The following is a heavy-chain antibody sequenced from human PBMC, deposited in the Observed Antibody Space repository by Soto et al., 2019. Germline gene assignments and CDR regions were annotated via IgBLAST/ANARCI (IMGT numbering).Heavy chain of an antibody. J-gene: IGHJ4*02. Sequence: GGSLRLSCAASGFTFSDYYMSWIRQAPGKGLEWVSYISSSGSTIYYADSVKGRFTISRDNAKNSLYLQMNSLRAEDTAVYYCARSPLPHWLYYFDYWGQGTLVTVSS. CDR3: ARSPLPHWLYYFDY. CDR2: ISSSGSTI. V-gene: IGHV3-11*01. CDR1: GFTFSDYY. D-gene: IGHD3-9*01.